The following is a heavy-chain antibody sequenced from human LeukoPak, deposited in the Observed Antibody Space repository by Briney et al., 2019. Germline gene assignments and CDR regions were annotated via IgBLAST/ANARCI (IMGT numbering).Heavy chain of an antibody. J-gene: IGHJ4*02. CDR3: AREESGISIFGVVIF. CDR1: DFTFTNRA. Sequence: PGGSLRLSCAVSDFTFTNRAMTWVRQAPGKGLEWVAIISHDGSNKYYADSVKGRFTISRDNSKNTLYLQMNSLGAEDTAVYYCAREESGISIFGVVIFWGQGTLVTVSS. CDR2: ISHDGSNK. D-gene: IGHD3-3*01. V-gene: IGHV3-30-3*01.